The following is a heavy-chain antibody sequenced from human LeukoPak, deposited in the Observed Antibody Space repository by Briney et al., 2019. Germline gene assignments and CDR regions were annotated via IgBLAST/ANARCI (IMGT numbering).Heavy chain of an antibody. CDR2: INPNSGGT. Sequence: GASVKVSCKASGYTFTGYYMHWVRQAPGQGLEWMGWINPNSGGTNYAQKFQGRVTMTRDTSISTAYMELSRLRSDDTAVYYCARGAAARPGSYYYGMDVWGQGTTVTVSS. CDR3: ARGAAARPGSYYYGMDV. V-gene: IGHV1-2*02. D-gene: IGHD6-6*01. J-gene: IGHJ6*02. CDR1: GYTFTGYY.